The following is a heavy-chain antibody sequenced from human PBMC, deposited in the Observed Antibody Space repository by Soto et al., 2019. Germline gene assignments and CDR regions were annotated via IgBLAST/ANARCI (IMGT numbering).Heavy chain of an antibody. CDR3: ARDTLELLYYFDY. V-gene: IGHV3-74*01. D-gene: IGHD1-7*01. Sequence: GGSLRLSCSVSVFTFSNYWMHWVRQAPGKGLVWVSRINSDGSSASYADSVKGRFTISRDNAKNTLYLQMNSLRAEDTAVYYCARDTLELLYYFDYWGQGTLVTVSS. CDR2: INSDGSSA. J-gene: IGHJ4*02. CDR1: VFTFSNYW.